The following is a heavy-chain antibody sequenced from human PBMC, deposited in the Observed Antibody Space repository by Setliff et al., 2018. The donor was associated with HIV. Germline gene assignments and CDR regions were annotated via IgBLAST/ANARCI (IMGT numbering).Heavy chain of an antibody. J-gene: IGHJ4*02. V-gene: IGHV4-39*02. CDR3: ARDRYTYAYLDY. CDR1: GDSIRSNAYY. D-gene: IGHD5-18*01. Sequence: PSETLSLTCSVSGDSIRSNAYYWGWIRQPPGKGLEWIGSIFYSGSTYYNPSLKSRLTISVDTSKNQFSLKLSSVTAADTAVYYCARDRYTYAYLDYWGQGTLVTVSS. CDR2: IFYSGST.